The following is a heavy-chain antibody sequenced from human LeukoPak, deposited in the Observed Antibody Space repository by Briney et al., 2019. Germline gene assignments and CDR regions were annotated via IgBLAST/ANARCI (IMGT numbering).Heavy chain of an antibody. V-gene: IGHV3-7*03. CDR1: GFTFGKYW. CDR2: IKLDGSEK. J-gene: IGHJ4*02. Sequence: GGSLRPSCVASGFTFGKYWMSWVRQAPGKGLEWVANIKLDGSEKNYVDSVKGRFTISRDNTKNSLYLQMNSPRVEDTAVFYCARDQYDTWSRRGNFDSWGQGTLVIVSS. D-gene: IGHD3-3*01. CDR3: ARDQYDTWSRRGNFDS.